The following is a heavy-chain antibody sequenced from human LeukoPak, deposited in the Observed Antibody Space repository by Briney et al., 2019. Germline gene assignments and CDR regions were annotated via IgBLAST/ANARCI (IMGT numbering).Heavy chain of an antibody. CDR2: ISGSGGST. Sequence: GGSLRLSCAASGFTFSSYAMSWVRQAPGKGLEWVSAISGSGGSTYYADSVKGRFTISRDNSKNTLYLQMNSLRAEDTAVYYCAKISRRGYDFWSGYSDYWGQGTLVTVSS. V-gene: IGHV3-23*01. CDR3: AKISRRGYDFWSGYSDY. D-gene: IGHD3-3*01. CDR1: GFTFSSYA. J-gene: IGHJ4*02.